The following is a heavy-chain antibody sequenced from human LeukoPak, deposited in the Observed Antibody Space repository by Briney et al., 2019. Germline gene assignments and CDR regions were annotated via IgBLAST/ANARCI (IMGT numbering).Heavy chain of an antibody. CDR2: INPNSGGT. CDR3: ARGDKWLLQYFDY. CDR1: GYTFTGYY. J-gene: IGHJ4*02. V-gene: IGHV1-2*02. Sequence: VKVSCKASGYTFTGYYMHWVRQAPGQGLEWMGWINPNSGGTNYAQKFQGRVTMTRDTSISTAYMELSRLRSDDTAVYYCARGDKWLLQYFDYWGQGTLVTVSS. D-gene: IGHD3-22*01.